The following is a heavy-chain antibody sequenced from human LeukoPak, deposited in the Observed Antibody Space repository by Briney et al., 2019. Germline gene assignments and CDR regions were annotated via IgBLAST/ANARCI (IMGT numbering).Heavy chain of an antibody. Sequence: GGSLRLSCVAFGFTFETYWMSWVRQAPGKGLEWLANIKHDGREKYYVDSVKGRFTISRDNAKASVYLHMNSLRVEDTAIYYCARVRFPADCWGQGTLVTVSS. CDR1: GFTFETYW. V-gene: IGHV3-7*01. CDR3: ARVRFPADC. J-gene: IGHJ4*02. D-gene: IGHD2-2*01. CDR2: IKHDGREK.